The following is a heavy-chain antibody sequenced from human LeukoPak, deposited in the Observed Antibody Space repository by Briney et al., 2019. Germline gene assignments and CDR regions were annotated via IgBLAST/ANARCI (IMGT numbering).Heavy chain of an antibody. Sequence: SETLSLTCAVYGRSFSGYYWSWIRQPPGEGLEWIGEINHSGSTNYNPSLKSRVTISVDTSKNQFSLKLSSVTAADTAVYYCARGLAYSGSYFFYWGQGTLVTVSS. CDR2: INHSGST. V-gene: IGHV4-34*01. J-gene: IGHJ4*02. D-gene: IGHD1-26*01. CDR3: ARGLAYSGSYFFY. CDR1: GRSFSGYY.